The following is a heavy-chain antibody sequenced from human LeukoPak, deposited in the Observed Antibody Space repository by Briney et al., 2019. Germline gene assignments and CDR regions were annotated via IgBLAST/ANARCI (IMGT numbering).Heavy chain of an antibody. J-gene: IGHJ4*02. V-gene: IGHV3-33*01. Sequence: GGSLRLSCAASGFTLSSYGMHWVRQAPGKGLEWVAVIWYDGSNKYYADSVKGRFTISRDNSKNTLYLQMNSLRAEDTAVYYCARDQRYGDYWSGFDYWGQGTLVTVSS. CDR3: ARDQRYGDYWSGFDY. D-gene: IGHD4-17*01. CDR2: IWYDGSNK. CDR1: GFTLSSYG.